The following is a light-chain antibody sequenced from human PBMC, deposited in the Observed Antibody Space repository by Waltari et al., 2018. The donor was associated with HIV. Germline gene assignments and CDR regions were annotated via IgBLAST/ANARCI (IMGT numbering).Light chain of an antibody. CDR2: EVR. V-gene: IGLV2-14*01. Sequence: QSALTQPATVSGSPGQSITISCTGGRNDVGGYTYVPWYQHLPGKAPKLIIYEVRNRPSGVSNRFSGSKSGNTASLTISGLQAEDEADYYCTSYASSSSLLFGGGTKLTVL. CDR1: RNDVGGYTY. J-gene: IGLJ2*01. CDR3: TSYASSSSLL.